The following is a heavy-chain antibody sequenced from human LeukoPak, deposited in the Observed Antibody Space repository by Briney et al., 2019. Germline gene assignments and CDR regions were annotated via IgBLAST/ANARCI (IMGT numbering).Heavy chain of an antibody. V-gene: IGHV3-23*01. D-gene: IGHD6-19*01. J-gene: IGHJ5*02. CDR2: ISGSGGST. CDR3: AKAGSSGWSSSGGGS. Sequence: GGSLRLSCEVSGFPFSSHAMSWVRQAPGKGLEWVSTISGSGGSTFYADSVKGRFPISRDNSKNTLFLQMNSLRAEDTAIYYCAKAGSSGWSSSGGGSWGQGSLVTVSS. CDR1: GFPFSSHA.